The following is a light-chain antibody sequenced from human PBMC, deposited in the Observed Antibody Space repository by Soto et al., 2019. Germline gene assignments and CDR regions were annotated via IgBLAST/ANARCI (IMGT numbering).Light chain of an antibody. Sequence: QSVLAQPASVSGSPGQSITISCTGTSSDIGGCNYVSWYQRRPAKAPKLVMYEVSNRPSGVSNRFSGSKSGNRASLTISGLQPEDEADYYCSSCTSSATLVFGGGTKLTVL. CDR1: SSDIGGCNY. J-gene: IGLJ3*02. V-gene: IGLV2-14*01. CDR2: EVS. CDR3: SSCTSSATLV.